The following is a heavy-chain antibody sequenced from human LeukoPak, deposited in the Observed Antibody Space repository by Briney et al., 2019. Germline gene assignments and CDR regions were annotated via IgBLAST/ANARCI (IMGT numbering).Heavy chain of an antibody. CDR3: ARDREDIVVVPAAMSMDV. D-gene: IGHD2-2*01. Sequence: PGRSLRLSCAASGFTFSSYAMHWVRQAPGKGLEWVAVISYDGSNKYYADSVKGRFTISRDNSKNTLYLQMNSLRAEDTAVYYCARDREDIVVVPAAMSMDVWGKGTTVTVPS. CDR2: ISYDGSNK. CDR1: GFTFSSYA. J-gene: IGHJ6*04. V-gene: IGHV3-30*04.